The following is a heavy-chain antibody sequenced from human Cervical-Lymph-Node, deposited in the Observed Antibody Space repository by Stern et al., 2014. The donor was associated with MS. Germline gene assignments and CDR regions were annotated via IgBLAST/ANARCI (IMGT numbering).Heavy chain of an antibody. Sequence: QVQLQESGPGLAIPSGTLSLTCGVSGGSISSNHLWSWVRQPPGKGLQWIGEIYHSGATNYNPSLKSRVPISRTKSTNQFPLKLRSVTAADTAVYYCGRRLSENYYDGVHWGQGTLVTVSS. J-gene: IGHJ4*02. V-gene: IGHV4-4*02. CDR3: GRRLSENYYDGVH. CDR2: IYHSGAT. D-gene: IGHD3-10*01. CDR1: GGSISSNHL.